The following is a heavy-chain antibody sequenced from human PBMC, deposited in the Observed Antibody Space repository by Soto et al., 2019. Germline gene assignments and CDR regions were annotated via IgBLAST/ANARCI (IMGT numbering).Heavy chain of an antibody. V-gene: IGHV4-30-4*01. CDR2: IFYSGST. CDR3: ARHPANYYDSSGYYDFDY. Sequence: SETLSLTCTVSGGSISSGDYYWSWIRQPPGKGLEGIGDIFYSGSTYYNPSLKSRGTISVDTSKNQFSLKLSSVTAADTAVYYCARHPANYYDSSGYYDFDYWGQGTLVTVSS. J-gene: IGHJ4*02. CDR1: GGSISSGDYY. D-gene: IGHD3-22*01.